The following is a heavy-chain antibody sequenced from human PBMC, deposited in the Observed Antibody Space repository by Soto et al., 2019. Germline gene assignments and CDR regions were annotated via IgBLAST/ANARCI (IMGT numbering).Heavy chain of an antibody. J-gene: IGHJ6*02. CDR1: GLTFSSSA. V-gene: IGHV3-30*03. CDR3: AAETKSDFYGMDV. Sequence: QVQLVESGGGVVQPGRSLRLSCAASGLTFSSSAMHWVRQAPGKGLEWVALISYDGSNKYYVDSVKGRFTISRDNSKNTLDLQINCLREEDTAVYYCAAETKSDFYGMDVWGQGTTVTVSS. CDR2: ISYDGSNK.